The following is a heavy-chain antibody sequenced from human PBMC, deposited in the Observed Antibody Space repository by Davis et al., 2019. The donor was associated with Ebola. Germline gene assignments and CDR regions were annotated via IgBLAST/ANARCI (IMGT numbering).Heavy chain of an antibody. V-gene: IGHV1-46*01. CDR2: INPNDGRT. D-gene: IGHD1-26*01. CDR1: GYTFTNYY. J-gene: IGHJ4*02. Sequence: AASVKVSCKASGYTFTNYYMHWVRQAPGQGLEWMGMINPNDGRTIYAQKFQGRVTMTRDTSTSTVYMELSSLRSEDTAVYFCARDSSGVVGANDFDYWGQGSLVTVSS. CDR3: ARDSSGVVGANDFDY.